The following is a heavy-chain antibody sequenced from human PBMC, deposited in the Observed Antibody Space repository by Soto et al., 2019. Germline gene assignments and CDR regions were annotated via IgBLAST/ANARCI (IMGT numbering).Heavy chain of an antibody. J-gene: IGHJ5*02. D-gene: IGHD5-18*01. V-gene: IGHV3-23*01. CDR1: GFTFSSYA. CDR2: ISGSGGST. CDR3: AKNLRRYSYGHWFDP. Sequence: GGSLRLSCAASGFTFSSYAMSWVRQAPGKGLEWVSAISGSGGSTYYADSVKGRFTISRDNSKNTLYLQMNSLRAEDTAVYYCAKNLRRYSYGHWFDPWGRGTLVTVSS.